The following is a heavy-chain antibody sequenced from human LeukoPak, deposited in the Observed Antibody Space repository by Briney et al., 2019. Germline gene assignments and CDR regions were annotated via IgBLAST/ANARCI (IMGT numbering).Heavy chain of an antibody. CDR1: GYAITSGGFS. J-gene: IGHJ5*01. CDR2: IYDRGPA. CDR3: ARSRQASGLFNS. V-gene: IGHV4-30-2*01. Sequence: SQTLSLTCTVSGYAITSGGFSWNWIRQPPGKGLEWIGCIYDRGPAYYNPSLKSRFTVSVDRPKNQFFLNVTSLTAADTAAYYCARSRQASGLFNSWGQGTLVVVSS. D-gene: IGHD3-10*01.